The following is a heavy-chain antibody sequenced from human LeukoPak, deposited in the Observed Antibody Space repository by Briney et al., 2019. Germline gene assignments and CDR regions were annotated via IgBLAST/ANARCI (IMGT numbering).Heavy chain of an antibody. D-gene: IGHD4-23*01. J-gene: IGHJ4*02. CDR3: ARDPGYGGNSL. CDR1: GGTFSSYA. V-gene: IGHV1-69*05. CDR2: IIPIFGTA. Sequence: VASVKVSCKASGGTFSSYAISWVRQAPGQGLEWMGRIIPIFGTANYAQKFQGRVTITTDESTSTAYMELSSLRSEDTAVYYCARDPGYGGNSLWAQGTLVTVSS.